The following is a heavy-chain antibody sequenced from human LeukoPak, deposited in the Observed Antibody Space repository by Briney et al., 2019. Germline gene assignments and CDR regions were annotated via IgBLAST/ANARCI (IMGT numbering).Heavy chain of an antibody. CDR1: GGSISSSSYY. V-gene: IGHV4-39*01. CDR2: IYYSGST. Sequence: SETLSLTCTVSGGSISSSSYYWGWIRQPPGKGLEWIGSIYYSGSTYYNPSLKSRVTISVDTSKNQFSLKLSSLTAADTAVDYCGRQCGQWLEYYFDHWGQGTLVNVSS. J-gene: IGHJ4*02. CDR3: GRQCGQWLEYYFDH. D-gene: IGHD6-19*01.